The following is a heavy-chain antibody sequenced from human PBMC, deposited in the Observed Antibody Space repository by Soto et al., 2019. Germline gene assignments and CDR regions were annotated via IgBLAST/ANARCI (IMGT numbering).Heavy chain of an antibody. CDR3: AREEEALDY. Sequence: QVQLVESGGGVVQPGRSLRLSCAASEFTFSSYEMHWVRQAPGKGLEWVAAISYDGSKKYYADYVKGRFTISRDNSKNTLYLQINSLRAEDTAVYYCAREEEALDYWGQGTLVTVSS. J-gene: IGHJ4*02. CDR2: ISYDGSKK. CDR1: EFTFSSYE. V-gene: IGHV3-30-3*01.